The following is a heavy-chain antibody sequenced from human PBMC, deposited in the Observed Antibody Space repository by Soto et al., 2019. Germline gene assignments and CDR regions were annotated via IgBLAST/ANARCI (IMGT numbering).Heavy chain of an antibody. CDR2: ISYDGSNK. D-gene: IGHD6-13*01. CDR3: AKDDSWVYSSSWYSVVVYYYYGMDV. J-gene: IGHJ6*02. Sequence: GSLRLSCAASGFTFSSYGMHWVRQAPGKGLEWVAVISYDGSNKYYADSVKGRFTISRDNSKNTLYLQMNSLRAEDTAVYYCAKDDSWVYSSSWYSVVVYYYYGMDVWGQGITVTVSS. V-gene: IGHV3-30*18. CDR1: GFTFSSYG.